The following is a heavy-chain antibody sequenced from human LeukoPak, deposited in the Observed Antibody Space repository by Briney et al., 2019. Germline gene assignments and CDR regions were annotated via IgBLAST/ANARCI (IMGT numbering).Heavy chain of an antibody. CDR2: IKQDGSEK. CDR3: ARSAAMVTGRFDY. Sequence: GGSLRLSCAASGFTFSSYWMSWVRQAPGKGLEWVANIKQDGSEKYYVDSVKGRFTISRDNAKNSLYLQMNSLRAEDTAEYYCARSAAMVTGRFDYWGQGTLVTVSS. D-gene: IGHD5-18*01. J-gene: IGHJ4*02. V-gene: IGHV3-7*01. CDR1: GFTFSSYW.